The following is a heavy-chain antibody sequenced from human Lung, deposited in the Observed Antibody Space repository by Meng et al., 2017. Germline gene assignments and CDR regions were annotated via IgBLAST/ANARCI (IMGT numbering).Heavy chain of an antibody. CDR2: TYYRSKWYN. J-gene: IGHJ4*02. CDR3: ARGQQWLDS. CDR1: GDSVSSNSAA. V-gene: IGHV6-1*01. Sequence: VHLQQSGPGLVKPSQTLSLPCAISGDSVSSNSAAWYWIRQSPSRGLEWLGRTYYRSKWYNGYAVSVRSRITINPDTSKNQFSLQLNSVTPEDTAVYYCARGQQWLDSWGQGTLVTVSS. D-gene: IGHD6-19*01.